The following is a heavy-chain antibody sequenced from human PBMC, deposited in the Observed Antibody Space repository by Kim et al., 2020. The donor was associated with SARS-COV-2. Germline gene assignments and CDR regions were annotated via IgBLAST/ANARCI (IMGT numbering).Heavy chain of an antibody. Sequence: ASVKVSCKASGYTFISYGITWVRQAPGQGLEWMGWISAHNGNTNYAQKLQGRVTLTTDTSTSTAYMELRSLRSDDSAVYYCAREYGSGINYLDYWGQGTLVTVSS. CDR2: ISAHNGNT. V-gene: IGHV1-18*01. J-gene: IGHJ4*02. CDR3: AREYGSGINYLDY. D-gene: IGHD3-10*01. CDR1: GYTFISYG.